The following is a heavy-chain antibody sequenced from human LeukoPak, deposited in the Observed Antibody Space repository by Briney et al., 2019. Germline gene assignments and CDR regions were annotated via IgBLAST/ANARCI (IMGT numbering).Heavy chain of an antibody. CDR1: GGSFSGYY. CDR3: ARSYSGTLRHFDY. J-gene: IGHJ4*02. D-gene: IGHD1-26*01. V-gene: IGHV4-34*01. Sequence: SETLSLTCAVYGGSFSGYYWSWIRQPPGKGLEWIGEINHSGSTNYNPSLKSRVTISVDTSKNQFSLKLSSVTAADTAVYYCARSYSGTLRHFDYWGQGTLVTVSS. CDR2: INHSGST.